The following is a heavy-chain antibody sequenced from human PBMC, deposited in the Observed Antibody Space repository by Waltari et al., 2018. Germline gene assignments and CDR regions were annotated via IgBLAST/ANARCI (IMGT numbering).Heavy chain of an antibody. D-gene: IGHD5-18*01. CDR2: IHYSGTT. V-gene: IGHV4-59*01. J-gene: IGHJ6*03. CDR1: RGSISTYY. Sequence: QVQLQESGSGLLKPSETLSLTCAVSRGSISTYYWSWIRQPPGKGLEWIGHIHYSGTTKYNPSLESRVTISLDTSKNQFSLKLSSATAADTAVYYCARSRVTARFYYYYMDVWGRGTTVAVSS. CDR3: ARSRVTARFYYYYMDV.